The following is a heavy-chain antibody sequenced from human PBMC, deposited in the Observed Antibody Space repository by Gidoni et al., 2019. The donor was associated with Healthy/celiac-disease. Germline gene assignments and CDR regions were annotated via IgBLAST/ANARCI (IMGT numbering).Heavy chain of an antibody. J-gene: IGHJ3*02. CDR2: IYPGDSDT. CDR3: ARRSPYTMPYYYGSGSRSDAFDI. D-gene: IGHD3-10*01. CDR1: GYSFTSYW. V-gene: IGHV5-51*01. Sequence: SCTGPGYSFTSYWIGWVRQMPGKGLEWMGIIYPGDSDTRYSPSFQGQVTISADKSISTAYLQWSSLKASDTAMYYCARRSPYTMPYYYGSGSRSDAFDIWGQGTMVTVSS.